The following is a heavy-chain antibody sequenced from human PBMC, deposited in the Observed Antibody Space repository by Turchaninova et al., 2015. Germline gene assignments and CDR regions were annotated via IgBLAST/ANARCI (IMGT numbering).Heavy chain of an antibody. CDR2: RKQKSGDT. CDR3: ASGXGHYYGSGSYXNQFGX. D-gene: IGHD3-10*01. Sequence: QVQLVQSGAEVKTPGDSVTVSCKASGYNFTSYDTNWVGPDTGTWLEWMGGRKQKSGDTGNERKLQGXXTITXXTSXXXAYXGLSSXXSWXXXVYYCASGXGHYYGSGSYXNQFGXWGQGXLVTVSS. J-gene: IGHJ4*02. V-gene: IGHV1-8*01. CDR1: GYNFTSYD.